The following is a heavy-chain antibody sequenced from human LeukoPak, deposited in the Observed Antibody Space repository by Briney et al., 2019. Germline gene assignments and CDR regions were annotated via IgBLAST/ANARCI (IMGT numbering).Heavy chain of an antibody. CDR2: ISSNGGST. CDR3: VKDGGNIMITFGGVIVTPSYFDY. CDR1: GFTFSSYA. D-gene: IGHD3-16*02. Sequence: GGSLRLSCSASGFTFSSYAMHWARQAPGKGLEYVSAISSNGGSTYYADSVKGRFTISRDNSKNTLYLQMSSLRAEDTAVYYCVKDGGNIMITFGGVIVTPSYFDYWGQGTLVTVSS. V-gene: IGHV3-64D*06. J-gene: IGHJ4*02.